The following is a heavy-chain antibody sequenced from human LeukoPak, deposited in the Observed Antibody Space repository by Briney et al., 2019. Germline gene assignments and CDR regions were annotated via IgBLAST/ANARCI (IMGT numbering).Heavy chain of an antibody. CDR3: ARVRYRSGYFYDFDY. V-gene: IGHV4-59*01. CDR2: IHYSGST. CDR1: GGSINSYY. D-gene: IGHD3-22*01. Sequence: SETLSLTCTVSGGSINSYYWSWIRQPPGTGLEWIGYIHYSGSTNYNPSLKSRVTISVDTSKNQFSLKLSSVTAADTAVYYCARVRYRSGYFYDFDYWGQGTLVTVSS. J-gene: IGHJ4*02.